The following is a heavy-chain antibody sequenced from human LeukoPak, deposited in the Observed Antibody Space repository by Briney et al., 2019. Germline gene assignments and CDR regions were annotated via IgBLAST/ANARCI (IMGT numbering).Heavy chain of an antibody. CDR2: IYYSGST. V-gene: IGHV4-39*07. D-gene: IGHD6-13*01. CDR3: AREVSGPDQQQPSPIDY. CDR1: GGSISSSSYY. Sequence: PSETLSLTCTVSGGSISSSSYYWGWIRQPPGKGLEWIGSIYYSGSTYYNPSLKSRVTISVDTSKNQFSLKLSSVTAADTAVYYCAREVSGPDQQQPSPIDYWGQGTLVTVSS. J-gene: IGHJ4*02.